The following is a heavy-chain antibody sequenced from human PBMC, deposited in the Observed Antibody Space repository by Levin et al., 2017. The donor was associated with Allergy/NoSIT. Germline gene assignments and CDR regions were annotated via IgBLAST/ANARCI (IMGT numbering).Heavy chain of an antibody. J-gene: IGHJ6*03. V-gene: IGHV4-34*01. CDR2: INHSGST. D-gene: IGHD6-13*01. CDR1: GGSFSGYY. CDR3: ARGKREQQLAGLLHSSSFYYYYYYMDV. Sequence: PSETLSLTCAVYGGSFSGYYWSWIRQPPGKGLEWIGEINHSGSTNYNPSLKSRVTISVDTSKNQFSLKLSSVTAADTAVYYCARGKREQQLAGLLHSSSFYYYYYYMDVWGKGTTVTVSS.